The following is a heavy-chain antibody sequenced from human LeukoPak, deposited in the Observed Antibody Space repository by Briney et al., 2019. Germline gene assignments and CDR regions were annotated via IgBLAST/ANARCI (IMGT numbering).Heavy chain of an antibody. Sequence: GASVKVSCKASGFTFTSSAMQWVRQARGQRLEWIGWIVVGSGNTNYAQKFQERVTITRDMSTSTAYMELSSLRSEDTAVYYCAADRARSGARYGMDVWGQGTTVTVSS. CDR2: IVVGSGNT. CDR3: AADRARSGARYGMDV. CDR1: GFTFTSSA. V-gene: IGHV1-58*02. J-gene: IGHJ6*02. D-gene: IGHD3-10*01.